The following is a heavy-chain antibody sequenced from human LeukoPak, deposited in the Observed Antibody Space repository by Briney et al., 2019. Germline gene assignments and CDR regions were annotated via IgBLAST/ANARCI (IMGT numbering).Heavy chain of an antibody. CDR1: GFTFSSYE. CDR2: ISSSGSTI. CDR3: ASGGSPSSSWSYYFDY. V-gene: IGHV3-48*03. Sequence: GGSLRLSCAASGFTFSSYEMNWVRQAPGKGLEWVSYISSSGSTIYYADSVKGRFTISRDNAKNSLYLQMNSLRAEDTAVYYCASGGSPSSSWSYYFDYWGQGTLVTVSS. D-gene: IGHD6-13*01. J-gene: IGHJ4*02.